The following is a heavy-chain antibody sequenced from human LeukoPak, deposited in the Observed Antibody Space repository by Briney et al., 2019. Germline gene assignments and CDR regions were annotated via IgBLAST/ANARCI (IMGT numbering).Heavy chain of an antibody. V-gene: IGHV3-23*01. D-gene: IGHD3-10*01. CDR3: AKERGCRGPHDY. CDR1: GLIFSNYG. J-gene: IGHJ4*02. Sequence: GGSLRLSCAASGLIFSNYGMAWVRQAPETGLEFVSAIGASNGNTYYADSVKGRFTISRDNSKNTLYLQMNSLRVEDTAIYYCAKERGCRGPHDYWGQGILVTVSS. CDR2: IGASNGNT.